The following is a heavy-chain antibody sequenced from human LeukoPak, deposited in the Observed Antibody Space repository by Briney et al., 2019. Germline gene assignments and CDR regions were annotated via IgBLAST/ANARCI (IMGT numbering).Heavy chain of an antibody. CDR2: IYYSGST. CDR3: ARRVDY. Sequence: SETLSLTCTVSGGSISSYYWSWIRQPPGKGLEWIGYIYYSGSTNYNPSLKSRVTISVDTSKDQFSLKLSSVTAADTAVYYCARRVDYWGQGTLVTVSS. CDR1: GGSISSYY. J-gene: IGHJ4*02. V-gene: IGHV4-59*08.